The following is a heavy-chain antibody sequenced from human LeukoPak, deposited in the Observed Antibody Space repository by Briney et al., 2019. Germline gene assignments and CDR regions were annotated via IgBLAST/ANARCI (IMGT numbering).Heavy chain of an antibody. D-gene: IGHD3-22*01. V-gene: IGHV3-21*01. Sequence: PGGSLRLSCAASGFTFSSYSMNWVRQAPGKGLEWFSSISSSSSYIDYADSVKVRFTISRDNAKNSLYLQMNSLRAEDTAVYYCAREDSSGYYYFDYWGQGTLVTVSS. CDR3: AREDSSGYYYFDY. J-gene: IGHJ4*02. CDR2: ISSSSSYI. CDR1: GFTFSSYS.